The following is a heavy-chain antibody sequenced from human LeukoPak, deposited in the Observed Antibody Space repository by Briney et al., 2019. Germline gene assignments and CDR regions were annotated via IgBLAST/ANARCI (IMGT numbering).Heavy chain of an antibody. D-gene: IGHD1-1*01. V-gene: IGHV3-21*01. CDR2: ISTGGTYI. CDR1: GFTFSSYS. Sequence: GGSLRLSCAASGFTFSSYSLKWVRQAPGKGLEGVSSISTGGTYIHSADSLKGRFTISRDDAKNSLYLQMNSLRAEDTAVYYCATRPVGETYIAVFDFWGQGTLVTVSS. J-gene: IGHJ4*02. CDR3: ATRPVGETYIAVFDF.